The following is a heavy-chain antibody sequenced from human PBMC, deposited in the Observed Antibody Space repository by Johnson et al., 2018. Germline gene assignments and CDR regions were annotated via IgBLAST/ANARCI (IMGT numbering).Heavy chain of an antibody. J-gene: IGHJ6*02. D-gene: IGHD4/OR15-4a*01. CDR2: ISGSGTNI. CDR3: ARDVPNYGDYAGDV. CDR1: GFTFSDYY. V-gene: IGHV3-11*01. Sequence: QVQLVQSGGGLVKPGGSXRLSCAASGFTFSDYYMSWIRQAPGKGLEWVSYISGSGTNIYYTDSVKGRFTISRDNAKNSLYLQMHSLKAEDTAVYYCARDVPNYGDYAGDVWGQGTTVAVSS.